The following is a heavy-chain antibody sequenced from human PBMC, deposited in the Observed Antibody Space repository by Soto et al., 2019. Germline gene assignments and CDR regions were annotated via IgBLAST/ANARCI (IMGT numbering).Heavy chain of an antibody. Sequence: ASVKVTFKASGYPFTGYYVHWVRQAPGQGLEWTGWINPTSGGTNYAQKFQGWVTMTRDTSISTAYMELSRLRSYDTAVYYCARWDSRSSFDYWGQGTMFTVSS. D-gene: IGHD6-13*01. V-gene: IGHV1-2*04. CDR2: INPTSGGT. CDR1: GYPFTGYY. CDR3: ARWDSRSSFDY. J-gene: IGHJ4*02.